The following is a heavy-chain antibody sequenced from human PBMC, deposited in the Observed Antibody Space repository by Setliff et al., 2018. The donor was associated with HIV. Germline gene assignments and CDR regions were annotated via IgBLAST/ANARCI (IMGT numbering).Heavy chain of an antibody. J-gene: IGHJ4*02. CDR2: INPNSGGT. CDR3: ARVLAVKYYYDSSGGDY. V-gene: IGHV1-2*02. Sequence: AASVKVSCKASGYTFTGYYMHWVRQAPGQGLEWMGWINPNSGGTNYAQKFQGRVTMTRDTSISTAYMELSRLRSDDTAVYYCARVLAVKYYYDSSGGDYWGQGTLVTVSS. CDR1: GYTFTGYY. D-gene: IGHD3-22*01.